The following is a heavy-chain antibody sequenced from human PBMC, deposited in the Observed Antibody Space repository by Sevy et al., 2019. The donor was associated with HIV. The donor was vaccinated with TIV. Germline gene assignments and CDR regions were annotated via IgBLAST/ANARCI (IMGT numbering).Heavy chain of an antibody. Sequence: GGSLRLSCVVSGFTFSKYPMNWVRQAPGKGLEWVSSISSSSNYIYYGDSVKGRFTSSRDNAKNSLYLQMNRLRADDTAVYYCVRDGGCSSSSCLLYFDYWGQGILVTVSS. CDR1: GFTFSKYP. CDR3: VRDGGCSSSSCLLYFDY. CDR2: ISSSSNYI. J-gene: IGHJ4*02. D-gene: IGHD2-15*01. V-gene: IGHV3-21*01.